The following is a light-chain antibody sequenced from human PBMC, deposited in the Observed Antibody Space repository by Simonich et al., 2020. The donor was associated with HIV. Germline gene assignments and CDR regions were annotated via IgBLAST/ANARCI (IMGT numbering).Light chain of an antibody. CDR3: QQYYSAPLT. V-gene: IGKV4-1*01. Sequence: DIVMTQSPDSLAVSLGERATINCKSSQSVLYSSNNKNYLAWYPQKPGQPPKLLIYWASTRESGVPDRFSCSGSGTDFTLTISSLQAEDVAVYYCQQYYSAPLTFGQGTKVEIK. J-gene: IGKJ1*01. CDR2: WAS. CDR1: QSVLYSSNNKNY.